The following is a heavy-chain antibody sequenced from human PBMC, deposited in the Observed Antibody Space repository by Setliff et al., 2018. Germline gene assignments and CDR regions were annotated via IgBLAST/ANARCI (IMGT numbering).Heavy chain of an antibody. J-gene: IGHJ4*02. D-gene: IGHD2-8*01. V-gene: IGHV1-18*01. Sequence: GASVKVSCKASGYTFSHSGIIWVRQAPGQGLEWMGWISVYTGNTNYAPKLQGRVTMTTDASTSTAYMELRGLTSDDTAVYYCSRLVRYCSKTTCQTASGAELWGQGTLVTVSS. CDR2: ISVYTGNT. CDR1: GYTFSHSG. CDR3: SRLVRYCSKTTCQTASGAEL.